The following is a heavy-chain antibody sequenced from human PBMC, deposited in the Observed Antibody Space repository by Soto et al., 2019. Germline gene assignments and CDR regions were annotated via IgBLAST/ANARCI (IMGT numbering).Heavy chain of an antibody. CDR2: ISAYNGNT. J-gene: IGHJ5*02. Sequence: ASVKVSCKASGYTFTSYGISWVRQAPGQGLEWMGWISAYNGNTNYAQKLQGRVTMTTDTSTSTAYMELRSLRSDDTAVYYCARVALRFLEWPDIPGPDWFDPWGQGTLVTVSS. CDR1: GYTFTSYG. D-gene: IGHD3-3*01. V-gene: IGHV1-18*01. CDR3: ARVALRFLEWPDIPGPDWFDP.